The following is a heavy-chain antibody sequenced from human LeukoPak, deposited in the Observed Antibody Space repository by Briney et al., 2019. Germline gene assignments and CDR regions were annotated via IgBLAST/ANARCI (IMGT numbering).Heavy chain of an antibody. V-gene: IGHV3-49*04. Sequence: GGCLRLSWTPSGFTFGDYAMSWVRQAPGKGREWVGFIRSKAYGGTTEYAASVKGRFTTSRDDSKSIAYLQMNSLKTEDTAVYYCTRVVAATFDGDYWGQGTLVTVSS. D-gene: IGHD2-15*01. CDR2: IRSKAYGGTT. CDR3: TRVVAATFDGDY. CDR1: GFTFGDYA. J-gene: IGHJ4*02.